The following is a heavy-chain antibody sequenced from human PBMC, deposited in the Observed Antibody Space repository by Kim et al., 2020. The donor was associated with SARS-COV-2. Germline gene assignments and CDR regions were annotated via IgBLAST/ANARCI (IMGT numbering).Heavy chain of an antibody. CDR3: ARQPAYSSSYYYGMDV. CDR2: IYPGDSDT. D-gene: IGHD6-6*01. Sequence: GASLQISCKGSGYSFTSYWIGWVRQMPGKGLEWMGFIYPGDSDTRYSPSFQGQVTISADKSISTAYLQWSSLKASDTAMYYCARQPAYSSSYYYGMDVWGQGTTVTVSS. CDR1: GYSFTSYW. J-gene: IGHJ6*02. V-gene: IGHV5-51*01.